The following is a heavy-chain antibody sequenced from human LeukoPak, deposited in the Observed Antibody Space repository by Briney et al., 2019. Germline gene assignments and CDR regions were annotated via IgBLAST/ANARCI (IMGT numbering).Heavy chain of an antibody. CDR2: ISADGGTT. J-gene: IGHJ4*02. Sequence: SGGSLRLSCVVSGLNFADYAMHWVRQPPEKGLEWVSLISADGGTTFSADSVKGRFTIARDNSKNSLYLQMNSLRSEDTAMYFCAKESGKFDYWGQGTLVAVST. CDR1: GLNFADYA. V-gene: IGHV3-43*02. CDR3: AKESGKFDY.